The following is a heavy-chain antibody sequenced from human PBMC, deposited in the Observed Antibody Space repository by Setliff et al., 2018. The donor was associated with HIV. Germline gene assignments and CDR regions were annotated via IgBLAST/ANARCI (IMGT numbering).Heavy chain of an antibody. Sequence: ASVKVSCKASGYSLTSYSINWVRQAPGQGLEWMGYINTNTGNPTYAQGFTGRFVFSVDTPVSTAYLQIFSLKAEDTAVYYCTKDHTPPPNYDFWSGQIDLRNIFYYMDVWGTGSPVTVSS. D-gene: IGHD3-3*01. CDR2: INTNTGNP. J-gene: IGHJ6*03. CDR3: TKDHTPPPNYDFWSGQIDLRNIFYYMDV. CDR1: GYSLTSYS. V-gene: IGHV7-4-1*01.